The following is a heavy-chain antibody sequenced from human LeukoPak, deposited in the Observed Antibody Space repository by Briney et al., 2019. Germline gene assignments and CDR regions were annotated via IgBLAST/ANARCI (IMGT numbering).Heavy chain of an antibody. V-gene: IGHV4-4*07. J-gene: IGHJ4*02. D-gene: IGHD5-24*01. CDR1: GGSISSYY. CDR3: ARGSPPGMATTNGLFDY. CDR2: IYTSGST. Sequence: SETLSLTCTVSGGSISSYYWSWIRQPAGKGLECIGRIYTSGSTNYNTPLKGRVTMSVDTSKNQFSLKLSSVTAADTAVYYCARGSPPGMATTNGLFDYWGQGTLVTVSS.